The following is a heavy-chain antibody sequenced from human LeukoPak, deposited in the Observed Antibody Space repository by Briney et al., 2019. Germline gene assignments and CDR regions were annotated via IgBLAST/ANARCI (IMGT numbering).Heavy chain of an antibody. Sequence: VASVKVSCKASGYTFTSYDINWVRQATGQGLEWMGWMNPNSGNTGYAQKFQGRVTMTRNTSISTAYMELSSLRSEDTDVYYCARNFARRYCSGGSCYSYYYYGMDVWGQGTTVTVSS. D-gene: IGHD2-15*01. CDR2: MNPNSGNT. J-gene: IGHJ6*02. CDR3: ARNFARRYCSGGSCYSYYYYGMDV. CDR1: GYTFTSYD. V-gene: IGHV1-8*01.